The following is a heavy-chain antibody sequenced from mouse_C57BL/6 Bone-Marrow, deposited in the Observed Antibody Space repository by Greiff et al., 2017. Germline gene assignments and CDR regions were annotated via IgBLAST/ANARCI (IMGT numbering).Heavy chain of an antibody. V-gene: IGHV14-4*01. J-gene: IGHJ3*01. D-gene: IGHD4-1*01. Sequence: EVKLQESGAELVRPGASVKLSCTASGFNIKDDYMHWVKQRPEQGLEWIGWIDPENGDTEYASKFQGKATITADTSSNTAYLQLSSLTSEDTAVYYCTPANWDLSWFAYWGQGTLVTVSA. CDR2: IDPENGDT. CDR1: GFNIKDDY. CDR3: TPANWDLSWFAY.